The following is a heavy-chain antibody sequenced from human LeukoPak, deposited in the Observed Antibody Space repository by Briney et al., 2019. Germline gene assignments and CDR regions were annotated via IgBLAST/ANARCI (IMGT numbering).Heavy chain of an antibody. CDR1: GFTFSSYA. D-gene: IGHD4-17*01. J-gene: IGHJ4*02. CDR2: ISSNGGST. Sequence: PGGSLRLSCAASGFTFSSYAMHWVRQAPGKGLEYVSAISSNGGSTYYANSVKGRFTISRDNSKNTLYLQMGSLRAEDTAVYYCAKGGTSVTRYVDYWGQGTLVTVSS. CDR3: AKGGTSVTRYVDY. V-gene: IGHV3-64*01.